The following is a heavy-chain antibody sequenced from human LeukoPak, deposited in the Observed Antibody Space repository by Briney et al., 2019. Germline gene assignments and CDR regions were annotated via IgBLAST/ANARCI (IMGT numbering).Heavy chain of an antibody. CDR3: ARARYVNSFYAFDI. V-gene: IGHV4-4*08. CDR1: GASISSYY. Sequence: SETLSLTCTVSGASISSYYWSWIRQPPGKGLEWIGYLSKSGNTNYSPSLKSRVTIFGDTSKNQFFLKLSSVTAADTAVYYCARARYVNSFYAFDIWGQGTLVTVSS. J-gene: IGHJ3*02. D-gene: IGHD3-9*01. CDR2: LSKSGNT.